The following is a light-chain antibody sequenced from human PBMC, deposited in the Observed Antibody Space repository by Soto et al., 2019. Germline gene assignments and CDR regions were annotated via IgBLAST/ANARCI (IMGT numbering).Light chain of an antibody. V-gene: IGLV4-69*01. CDR1: SGHSNYA. CDR2: LNSDGSH. CDR3: QTWGTGIQV. J-gene: IGLJ2*01. Sequence: QLVLTQSPSASASLGASVKLTCTLSSGHSNYAIAWHQQQPEKGPRYLMRLNSDGSHTTGDGIPDRFSGSSYGAERYLTISSLQSEDEADYYCQTWGTGIQVFGGGTKLTVL.